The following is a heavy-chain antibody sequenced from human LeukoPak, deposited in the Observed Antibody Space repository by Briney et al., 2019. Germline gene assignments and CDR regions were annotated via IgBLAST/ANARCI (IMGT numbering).Heavy chain of an antibody. J-gene: IGHJ4*02. V-gene: IGHV5-51*01. CDR3: TRLAVSSIWSVYFDY. CDR1: GXTFTTYC. Sequence: GESLKISFKGSGXTFTTYCIGWVRQMPGKGLEWMGIIYPGDSDTRYSPSFQGQVTISADKSINTAYLQWSSLKASDTAMYYCTRLAVSSIWSVYFDYWGQGTLVTVSS. D-gene: IGHD6-13*01. CDR2: IYPGDSDT.